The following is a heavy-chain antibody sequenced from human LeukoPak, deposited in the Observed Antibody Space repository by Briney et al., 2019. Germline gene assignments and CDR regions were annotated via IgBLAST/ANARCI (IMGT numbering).Heavy chain of an antibody. Sequence: GGSLGLSCAASGFTFSDFGMHWVRQAPGKGLEWVALIRSDGSNKYYAESVKGRFTISRDSSKNTLFLQMNSLRVEDTAVYYCAKDRDDYGNDCWGQGVLATVST. D-gene: IGHD4-17*01. CDR2: IRSDGSNK. CDR1: GFTFSDFG. J-gene: IGHJ4*02. V-gene: IGHV3-30*02. CDR3: AKDRDDYGNDC.